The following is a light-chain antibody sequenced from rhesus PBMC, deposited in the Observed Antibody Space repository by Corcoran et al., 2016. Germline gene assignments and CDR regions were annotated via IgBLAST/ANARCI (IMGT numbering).Light chain of an antibody. CDR1: QGITND. CDR3: QHYYSTPHS. V-gene: IGKV1-25*01. J-gene: IGKJ2*01. Sequence: DIQMTQSPSSLSASVGDRVTITCRASQGITNDLAWYQQKPGETPKLLIYEASSLQSGIPSRFSGSGSGTVFTLTISSLQSEDFATYYCQHYYSTPHSFGQGTKVEIK. CDR2: EAS.